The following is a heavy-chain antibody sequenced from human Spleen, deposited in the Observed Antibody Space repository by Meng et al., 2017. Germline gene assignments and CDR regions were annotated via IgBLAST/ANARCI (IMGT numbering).Heavy chain of an antibody. CDR2: INPNIGGT. CDR1: GYTFTAYY. V-gene: IGHV1-2*02. Sequence: ASVKVSCKASGYTFTAYYLHWVRQAPGQGFEWVGWINPNIGGTNSAQKFQGRVTMTRDTSISTAYMELSRLRSDDTAVYYCAREMYYYDSSDAPNAFDIWGQGKMVTVSS. J-gene: IGHJ3*02. D-gene: IGHD3-22*01. CDR3: AREMYYYDSSDAPNAFDI.